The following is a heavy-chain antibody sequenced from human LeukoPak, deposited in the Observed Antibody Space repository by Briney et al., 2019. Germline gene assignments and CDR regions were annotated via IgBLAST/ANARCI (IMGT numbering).Heavy chain of an antibody. CDR1: GGSFNNYA. CDR3: ARSNDYDYHFNY. Sequence: SVKVSCKASGGSFNNYAVTWVRQAPGQGFEWMGGFIPILDTTNYAPNFQGRVTITTDESSTTAYMELSSPKWEDTALYYCARSNDYDYHFNYWGQGTLVTVSS. D-gene: IGHD5-12*01. CDR2: FIPILDTT. V-gene: IGHV1-69*05. J-gene: IGHJ4*02.